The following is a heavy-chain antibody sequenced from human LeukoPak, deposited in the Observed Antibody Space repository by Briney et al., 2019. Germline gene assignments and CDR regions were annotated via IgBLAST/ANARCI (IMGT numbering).Heavy chain of an antibody. D-gene: IGHD4-17*01. CDR1: GFTFSSHN. CDR2: ISGSGGNT. CDR3: AKCLLLRSDDYAPFDS. J-gene: IGHJ4*02. V-gene: IGHV3-23*01. Sequence: GGSLRLSCAASGFTFSSHNMKWVRRAPGKGLEWVADISGSGGNTHSTDSVKGRFTISRDNSKNTLYLQMNSLRAEDTAVYYCAKCLLLRSDDYAPFDSWGQGTLVAVSS.